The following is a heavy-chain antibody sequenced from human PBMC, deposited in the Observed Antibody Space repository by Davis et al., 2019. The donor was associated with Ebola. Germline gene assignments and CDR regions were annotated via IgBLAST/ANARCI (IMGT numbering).Heavy chain of an antibody. Sequence: ASVKVSCKASGYTFTSYGISWVRQAPGQGLEWMGIINPSGGSTSYAQKFQERVTITRDMSTSTAYMELSSLRSEDTAVYYCAADDPVLRFLEGGHYYGMDVWGQGTTVTVSS. J-gene: IGHJ6*02. D-gene: IGHD3-3*01. V-gene: IGHV1-46*01. CDR1: GYTFTSYG. CDR2: INPSGGST. CDR3: AADDPVLRFLEGGHYYGMDV.